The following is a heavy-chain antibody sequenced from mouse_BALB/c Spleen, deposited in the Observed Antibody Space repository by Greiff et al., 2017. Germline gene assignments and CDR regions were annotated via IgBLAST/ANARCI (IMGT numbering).Heavy chain of an antibody. CDR1: GDSITSGY. CDR2: ISYSGST. CDR3: ARRNYDLYYAMDY. Sequence: EVKLEESGPSLVKPSQTLSLTCSVTGDSITSGYWNWIRKFPGNKLEYMGYISYSGSTYYNPSLKSRISITRDTSKNQYYLQLNSVTTEDTATYYCARRNYDLYYAMDYWGQGTSVTVSS. V-gene: IGHV3-8*02. J-gene: IGHJ4*01. D-gene: IGHD2-4*01.